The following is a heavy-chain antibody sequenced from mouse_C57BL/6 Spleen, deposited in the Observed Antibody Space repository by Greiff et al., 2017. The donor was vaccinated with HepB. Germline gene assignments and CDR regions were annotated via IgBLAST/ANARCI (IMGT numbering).Heavy chain of an antibody. D-gene: IGHD1-1*01. CDR2: ISSGGDYI. Sequence: DVQLVESGEGLVKPGGSLKLSCAASGFTFSSYAMSWVRQTPEKRLEWVAYISSGGDYIYYADTVKGRFTISRDNARNNLYLQMSSLKSEDTAMYYCTRDHYGSSYFDYWGQGTTLTVSS. CDR1: GFTFSSYA. J-gene: IGHJ2*01. CDR3: TRDHYGSSYFDY. V-gene: IGHV5-9-1*02.